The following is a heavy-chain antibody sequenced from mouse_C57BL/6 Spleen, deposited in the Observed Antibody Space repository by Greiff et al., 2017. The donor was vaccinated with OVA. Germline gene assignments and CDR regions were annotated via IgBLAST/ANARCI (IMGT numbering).Heavy chain of an antibody. J-gene: IGHJ4*01. Sequence: QVQLQQSGPGLVQPSQSLSITCTVSGFSLTSYGVHWVRQSPGKGLEWLGVIWRGGSTDYNAAFMSRLSITKDNSKSQVFFKMNSLQADDTAIYYCAKKGDYDEYYYAMDYWGQGTSVTVSS. CDR2: IWRGGST. D-gene: IGHD2-4*01. CDR1: GFSLTSYG. V-gene: IGHV2-5*01. CDR3: AKKGDYDEYYYAMDY.